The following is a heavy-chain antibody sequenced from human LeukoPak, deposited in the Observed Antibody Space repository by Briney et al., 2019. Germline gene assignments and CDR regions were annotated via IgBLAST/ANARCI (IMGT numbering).Heavy chain of an antibody. V-gene: IGHV3-20*04. CDR3: ARDAYSSGWYVGFDY. D-gene: IGHD6-19*01. CDR2: INWNGGST. J-gene: IGHJ4*02. Sequence: GGSLRLSCAASGFTFDDYGMSWVRQAPGKGLEWVSGINWNGGSTGYADSVKGRFTISRDNAKNSLYLQMNSLRAEDTAVYYCARDAYSSGWYVGFDYWGQGTLVTVSS. CDR1: GFTFDDYG.